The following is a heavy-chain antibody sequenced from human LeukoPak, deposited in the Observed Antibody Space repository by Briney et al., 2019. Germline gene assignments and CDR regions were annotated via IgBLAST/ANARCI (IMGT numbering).Heavy chain of an antibody. Sequence: SETLSLTCTVYGGSISSYYWSWIRQPPGKGLEWIGYIYYSGSTNYNPSLKSRVTMSVDTSKNQFSLKLSSVTAADTAVYYCARDIGSGWSHFDYWGQGTLVTVSS. D-gene: IGHD6-19*01. CDR1: GGSISSYY. CDR2: IYYSGST. CDR3: ARDIGSGWSHFDY. V-gene: IGHV4-59*12. J-gene: IGHJ4*02.